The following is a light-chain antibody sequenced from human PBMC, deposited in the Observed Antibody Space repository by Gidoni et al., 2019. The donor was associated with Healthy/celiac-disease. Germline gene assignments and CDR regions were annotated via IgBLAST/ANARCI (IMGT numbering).Light chain of an antibody. J-gene: IGKJ1*01. Sequence: ILMTHPPSTLSASVGDRVTTTCRASQSSSSWLAWYQQKPGKAPKLLIYKATSLKSGVPSRFSGSGSGTEFTLTISSLQPEDFATYYCQQYNSYSWTFGQXTKVEIK. V-gene: IGKV1-5*03. CDR2: KAT. CDR3: QQYNSYSWT. CDR1: QSSSSW.